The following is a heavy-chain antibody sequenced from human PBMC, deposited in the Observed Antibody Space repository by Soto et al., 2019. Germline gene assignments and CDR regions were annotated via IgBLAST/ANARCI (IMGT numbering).Heavy chain of an antibody. CDR3: ARVPAVAWVYAFDI. CDR1: GDSVSSNSAA. CDR2: TYYRSKWYN. J-gene: IGHJ3*02. V-gene: IGHV6-1*01. D-gene: IGHD6-19*01. Sequence: SQTLSLTCAISGDSVSSNSAAWNWIRQSPSRGLEWLGRTYYRSKWYNDYAVSVKSRITINPDASKNQFSLQLNSVTPEDTAVYYCARVPAVAWVYAFDIWGQGTMVTVSS.